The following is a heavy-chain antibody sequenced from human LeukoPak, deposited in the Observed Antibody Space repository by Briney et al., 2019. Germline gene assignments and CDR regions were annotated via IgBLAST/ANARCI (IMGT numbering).Heavy chain of an antibody. CDR1: GDSISSGEPY. CDR2: IYYSGTT. J-gene: IGHJ5*02. V-gene: IGHV4-30-4*01. D-gene: IGHD6-13*01. CDR3: ARKRRVAAAGTVWFDP. Sequence: SETLSLTCTVSGDSISSGEPYWSWVRQPPGKGLEWIGHIYYSGTTYYNPSLKSRLTISLDTSRNQFSLKLTSVTAADTAVYYCARKRRVAAAGTVWFDPWGQGTLVAVSS.